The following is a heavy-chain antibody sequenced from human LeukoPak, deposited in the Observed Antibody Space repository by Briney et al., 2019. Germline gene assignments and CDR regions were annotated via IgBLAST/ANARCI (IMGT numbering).Heavy chain of an antibody. CDR2: IYYSGRT. Sequence: PSETLSLTCAVSGGSISSRNYYWGWIRQPPGKGLEWIASIYYSGRTYYNPSLKSRVTLSIDTSKNQFSLKLSSVTAADTAMYYCARESGSYSSSYRFDSWGQGTLVTVSS. D-gene: IGHD6-6*01. J-gene: IGHJ4*02. CDR3: ARESGSYSSSYRFDS. V-gene: IGHV4-39*02. CDR1: GGSISSRNYY.